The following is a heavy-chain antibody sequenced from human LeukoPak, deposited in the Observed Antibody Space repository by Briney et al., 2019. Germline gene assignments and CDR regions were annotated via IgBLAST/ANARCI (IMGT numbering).Heavy chain of an antibody. V-gene: IGHV3-21*01. CDR3: AKPHFDD. CDR2: ISSDSSHI. CDR1: GFTLSSYS. J-gene: IGHJ4*02. Sequence: PGGSLRLSCVVSGFTLSSYSMNWVRQAPGKGLEWVSSISSDSSHIFYADSMRGRFTVSRDNAKNSLYLQMNSLRAGDTAVYYCAKPHFDDWGQGTLVTVSS.